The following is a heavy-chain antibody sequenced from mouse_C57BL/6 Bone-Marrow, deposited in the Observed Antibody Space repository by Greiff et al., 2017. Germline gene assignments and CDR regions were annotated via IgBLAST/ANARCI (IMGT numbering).Heavy chain of an antibody. CDR3: ARAGDGYPFFGY. CDR2: INPGGGYT. V-gene: IGHV1-63*01. D-gene: IGHD2-3*01. CDR1: GYTFTNYW. J-gene: IGHJ2*01. Sequence: QVQLQQSGAELVRPGTSVKMSCKASGYTFTNYWIGWAKQRPGHGLEWIGAINPGGGYTNYTEKLKGKATLTADKSSSTAYMQFSSLTSEDSAIYYCARAGDGYPFFGYWGQGATRPVSS.